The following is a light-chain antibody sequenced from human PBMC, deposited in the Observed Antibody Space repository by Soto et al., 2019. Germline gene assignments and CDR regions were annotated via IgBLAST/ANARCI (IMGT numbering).Light chain of an antibody. CDR2: GAS. CDR1: QSVGSH. J-gene: IGKJ4*01. V-gene: IGKV3-15*01. Sequence: EIVMTQSPATLSVSPGERATLSCRASQSVGSHLAWYQQKPGQAPRLLIFGASNRATGVPARFSGSGSGTEFTLTISSLQSEDFAVYYCQQYNNWPPLTFGGGTEVEIK. CDR3: QQYNNWPPLT.